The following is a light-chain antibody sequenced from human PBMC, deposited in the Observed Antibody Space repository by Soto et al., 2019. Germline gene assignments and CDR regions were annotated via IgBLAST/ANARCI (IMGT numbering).Light chain of an antibody. V-gene: IGLV3-21*04. J-gene: IGLJ2*01. CDR2: YDS. CDR1: NIGSKS. Sequence: SYELTQPPSVSVAPGKTARITCGGNNIGSKSVHWYQQKPGQAPVLVIYYDSDRPSGIPERFSGSKSGTTATLTISRVEAGDEADYYCQVWDSSSDHPVVFGGGTKLTVL. CDR3: QVWDSSSDHPVV.